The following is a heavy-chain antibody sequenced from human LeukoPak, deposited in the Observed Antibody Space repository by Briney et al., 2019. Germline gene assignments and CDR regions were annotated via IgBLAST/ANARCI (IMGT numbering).Heavy chain of an antibody. V-gene: IGHV3-23*01. CDR1: GFPFSSFA. Sequence: VYTGGSLRLSCAASGFPFSSFAMSWVRQAPGKGLEWVSAITSSGGSTYYADSVKGRFIISRDNSKNTLYLQMNSLTAEDTAVYYCAKEDRYGSVWYNFDYWGQGTLVTVSS. CDR2: ITSSGGST. J-gene: IGHJ4*02. CDR3: AKEDRYGSVWYNFDY. D-gene: IGHD6-19*01.